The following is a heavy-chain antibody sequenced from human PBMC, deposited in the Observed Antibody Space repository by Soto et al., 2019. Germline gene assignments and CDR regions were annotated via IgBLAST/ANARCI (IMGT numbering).Heavy chain of an antibody. J-gene: IGHJ6*02. CDR2: ISSDGSNK. CDR3: ARGRRLTMTGREFYYRLDV. D-gene: IGHD3-10*01. Sequence: GGSLRLSCTASGFSLTSFAVHWVRQAPGKGLEWVAVISSDGSNKYYIESVKGRFNISRDNFKNAMYMEIDNLRIEDAAVYYCARGRRLTMTGREFYYRLDVWGQGTTVTVSS. V-gene: IGHV3-30*04. CDR1: GFSLTSFA.